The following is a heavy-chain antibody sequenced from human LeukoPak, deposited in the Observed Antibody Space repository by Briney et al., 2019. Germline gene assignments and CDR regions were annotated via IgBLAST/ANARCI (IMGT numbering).Heavy chain of an antibody. CDR3: AEDQRWESPHYLDS. CDR1: GFTFSSSA. Sequence: GGSLRLSCAASGFTFSSSAMSWVRQVPGKGLEWVSGISASGGSTSYADSVRGRFTISRDNSKNTLYVQMNSLRDEDTAVYYCAEDQRWESPHYLDSWGQGTLVTVSS. D-gene: IGHD1-26*01. V-gene: IGHV3-23*01. J-gene: IGHJ4*02. CDR2: ISASGGST.